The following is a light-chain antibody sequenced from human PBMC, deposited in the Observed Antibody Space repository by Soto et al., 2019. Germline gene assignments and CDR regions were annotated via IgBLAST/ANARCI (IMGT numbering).Light chain of an antibody. V-gene: IGLV2-11*01. CDR3: SSYTSSSSYV. CDR1: SSDVGGYNY. J-gene: IGLJ1*01. CDR2: DVS. Sequence: QSALTQPRSMSGSPAQSVTISCTGTSSDVGGYNYVSWYQQHPGKAPKLMIYDVSQRPSGVPDRFSGSKSGNTASLTISGLQAEDEADYYCSSYTSSSSYVFGTGTKVTVL.